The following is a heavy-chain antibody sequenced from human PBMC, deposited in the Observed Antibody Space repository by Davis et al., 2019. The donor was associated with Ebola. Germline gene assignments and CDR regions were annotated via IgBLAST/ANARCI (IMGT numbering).Heavy chain of an antibody. CDR2: INPNSGGT. Sequence: ASVKVSCKASGYTFTSYDINWVRQAPGQGLEWMGWINPNSGGTNYAQKFQGWVTMTRDTSISTAYMELSRLRSDDTAVYYCARGGSVAGTYYGMDVWGQGTTVTVSS. J-gene: IGHJ6*02. D-gene: IGHD6-19*01. CDR1: GYTFTSYD. CDR3: ARGGSVAGTYYGMDV. V-gene: IGHV1-2*04.